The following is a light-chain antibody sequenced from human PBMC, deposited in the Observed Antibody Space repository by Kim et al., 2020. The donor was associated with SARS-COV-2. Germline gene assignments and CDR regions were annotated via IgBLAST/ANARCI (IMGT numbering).Light chain of an antibody. CDR3: AAWDDSLNVLLK. J-gene: IGLJ1*01. Sequence: QSVLTQPPSASGTPGQRVTISCSGSSSNIGSNTVNWYQQLPGTAPKLLIYSNNQRPSGVPDRFSGSKSGTSASLAISGLQSEDEADYYCAAWDDSLNVLLKFGTGTKVTVL. CDR2: SNN. CDR1: SSNIGSNT. V-gene: IGLV1-44*01.